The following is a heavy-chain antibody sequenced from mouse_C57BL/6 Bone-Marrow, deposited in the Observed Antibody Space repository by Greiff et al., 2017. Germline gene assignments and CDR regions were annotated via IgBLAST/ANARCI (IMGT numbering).Heavy chain of an antibody. CDR2: INPSTGGT. J-gene: IGHJ3*01. CDR1: GYSFTGYY. V-gene: IGHV1-42*01. Sequence: EVHVKQSGPELVKPGASVKISCTASGYSFTGYYMNWVKQSPEKSLEWIGEINPSTGGTTYNQKFKAKATLTVDKSSSTAYMQLKSLTSEDSAVYYCERNGRRIFAYWGQGTLVTVSA. CDR3: ERNGRRIFAY.